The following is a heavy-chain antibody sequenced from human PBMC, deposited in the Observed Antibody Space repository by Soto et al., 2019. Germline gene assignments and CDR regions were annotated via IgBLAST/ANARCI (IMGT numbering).Heavy chain of an antibody. CDR3: ARRQISPPTRGAANARGGMDV. CDR2: IWNDGSNN. V-gene: IGHV3-33*01. D-gene: IGHD6-13*01. CDR1: GFTFNNYG. Sequence: QVQLVESGGGVVQPGRSLRLSCAASGFTFNNYGMHWVRQAPGKGLEWLAVIWNDGSNNYYANSVKGRFTISRDNSKDTLYLQMSSLRAEDTVVYYCARRQISPPTRGAANARGGMDVWGQGTTVTVSS. J-gene: IGHJ6*02.